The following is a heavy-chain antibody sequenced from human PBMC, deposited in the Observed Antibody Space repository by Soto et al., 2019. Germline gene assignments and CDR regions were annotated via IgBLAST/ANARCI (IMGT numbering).Heavy chain of an antibody. J-gene: IGHJ6*02. V-gene: IGHV3-30*03. D-gene: IGHD3-10*02. CDR3: ATLSGDYVRTYYYYGMDV. CDR1: GFICTSYG. CDR2: ISYDGSNK. Sequence: QVQLVESGGGVVQPGRSLRLSCAASGFICTSYGIHWVRQAPGKWLEWVAVISYDGSNKYYADSVKGRFTISRDNSKNTLYLQMNSLRAEDTAVYYCATLSGDYVRTYYYYGMDVWGQGTTVTVSS.